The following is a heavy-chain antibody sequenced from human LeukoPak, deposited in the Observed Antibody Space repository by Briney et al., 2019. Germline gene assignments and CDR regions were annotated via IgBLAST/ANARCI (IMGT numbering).Heavy chain of an antibody. Sequence: GESLKIYCKGSGYSFTSYWIGLVRQMPGKGPEWMWIIYPGDSDTRYRPTFQGQVTISADKSISTAYLQWSSLKASDTAMYYCASVPSPKKSYYFDYWGQGTLVTVSS. CDR3: ASVPSPKKSYYFDY. J-gene: IGHJ4*02. V-gene: IGHV5-51*01. CDR1: GYSFTSYW. CDR2: IYPGDSDT. D-gene: IGHD1-26*01.